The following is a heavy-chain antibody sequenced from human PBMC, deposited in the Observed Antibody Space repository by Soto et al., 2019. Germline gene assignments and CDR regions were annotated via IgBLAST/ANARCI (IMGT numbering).Heavy chain of an antibody. D-gene: IGHD3-9*01. J-gene: IGHJ4*02. V-gene: IGHV3-23*01. CDR1: GFTFSSYA. CDR3: AKVGDYDILTGYYSRSRGSDY. Sequence: PGGSLRLSCAASGFTFSSYAMSWVRQAPGKGLEWVSAISGSGGSTYYADSVKGRFTISRDNSKNTLYLQMNSLRAEDTAVYYCAKVGDYDILTGYYSRSRGSDYWGQGTLVTVSS. CDR2: ISGSGGST.